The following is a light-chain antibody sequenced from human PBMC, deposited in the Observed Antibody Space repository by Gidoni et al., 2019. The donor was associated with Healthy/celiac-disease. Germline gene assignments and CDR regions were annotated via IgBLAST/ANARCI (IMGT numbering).Light chain of an antibody. J-gene: IGLJ1*01. CDR1: SSNIGSNT. CDR2: SNN. CDR3: AAWDDSLNGYV. Sequence: VLTQPPSASGTPGQRVTISCSGSSSNIGSNTVNWYQQLPGTAPKLLIYSNNQRPSGVPDRFSGSKSGTSASLAISGLQSEDEADYYCAAWDDSLNGYVFGTGTKVTVL. V-gene: IGLV1-44*01.